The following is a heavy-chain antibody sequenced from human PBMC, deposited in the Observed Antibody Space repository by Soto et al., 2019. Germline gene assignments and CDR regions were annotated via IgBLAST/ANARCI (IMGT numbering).Heavy chain of an antibody. Sequence: VGSLRLSCAASGFTFSSSAMIWVRQAPGKGLEWVSAVSGSGGTTYYADSVRGRFTISRDNSKNTLYLQMNSLRAEDTAIYFCARCTVDTIVTSGWCHYLDPWGQGTLVTVSS. D-gene: IGHD6-19*01. CDR1: GFTFSSSA. CDR3: ARCTVDTIVTSGWCHYLDP. V-gene: IGHV3-23*01. J-gene: IGHJ5*02. CDR2: VSGSGGTT.